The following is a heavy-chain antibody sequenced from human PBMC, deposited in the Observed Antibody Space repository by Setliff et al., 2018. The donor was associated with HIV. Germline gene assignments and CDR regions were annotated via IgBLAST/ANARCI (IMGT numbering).Heavy chain of an antibody. CDR2: IYPGDSDT. D-gene: IGHD6-19*01. CDR1: GYSFTSYW. J-gene: IGHJ4*02. V-gene: IGHV5-51*01. Sequence: GESLKISCKGSGYSFTSYWIGWVRQMPGKGLEWMGIIYPGDSDTRYSPSFQGQVTISADKSISTAYLQWSSLKASDTAMYYCARRIAVAGTGEFYYFDYGGQGTQVTVSS. CDR3: ARRIAVAGTGEFYYFDY.